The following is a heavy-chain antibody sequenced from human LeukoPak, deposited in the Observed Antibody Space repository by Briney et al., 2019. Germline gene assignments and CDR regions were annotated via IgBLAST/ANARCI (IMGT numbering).Heavy chain of an antibody. J-gene: IGHJ4*02. CDR3: ARELYSVNDY. CDR2: INSDGRST. D-gene: IGHD2-15*01. V-gene: IGHV3-74*01. CDR1: GFTFSSYW. Sequence: GGSLRLSCTASGFTFSSYWMHWVRQAPGKGLVWVSRINSDGRSTGYAASVKGRFTISRDNAKNTLYLQMNSLRAEDTAMYYCARELYSVNDYWGQGTLVTVSS.